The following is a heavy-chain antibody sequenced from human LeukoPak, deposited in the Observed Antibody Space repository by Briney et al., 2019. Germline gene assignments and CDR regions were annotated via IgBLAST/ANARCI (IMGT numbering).Heavy chain of an antibody. Sequence: ASVTVSCKASGGTFSSYAISWVRQAPGQGLEWMGGIIPIFGTANYAQKFQGRVTITTDESTSTAYMELSSLRSEDTAVYYCARGYSYGYGAPGVYFDYWGQGTLVTVSS. J-gene: IGHJ4*02. D-gene: IGHD5-18*01. CDR1: GGTFSSYA. CDR3: ARGYSYGYGAPGVYFDY. CDR2: IIPIFGTA. V-gene: IGHV1-69*05.